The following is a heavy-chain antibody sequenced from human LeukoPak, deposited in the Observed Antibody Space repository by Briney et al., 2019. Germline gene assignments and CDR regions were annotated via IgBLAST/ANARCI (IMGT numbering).Heavy chain of an antibody. Sequence: ASVKVSCKASGYTFTSYGISWVRQAPGQGLEWMGWISAYNGNTNYAQKLQGRVTMTTDTSTSTAYMELRSLRSDDTAVYYCARDTGSLGIVGATGFDYWGQGTLVTVSS. CDR3: ARDTGSLGIVGATGFDY. D-gene: IGHD1-26*01. CDR1: GYTFTSYG. J-gene: IGHJ4*02. V-gene: IGHV1-18*01. CDR2: ISAYNGNT.